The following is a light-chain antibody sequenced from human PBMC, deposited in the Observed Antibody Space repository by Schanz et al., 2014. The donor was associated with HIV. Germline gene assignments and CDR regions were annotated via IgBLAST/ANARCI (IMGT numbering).Light chain of an antibody. J-gene: IGKJ1*01. Sequence: DIQMTQSPSSLSASVGDRVTITCRASQSISNYLNWYQQKPGKAPKRLIYAASSLQSGVPSRFSGSGSGTEFTLTISSLQPDDFATYYCQQHSRDSWTFGQGTKVEIK. CDR3: QQHSRDSWT. CDR2: AAS. CDR1: QSISNY. V-gene: IGKV1-39*01.